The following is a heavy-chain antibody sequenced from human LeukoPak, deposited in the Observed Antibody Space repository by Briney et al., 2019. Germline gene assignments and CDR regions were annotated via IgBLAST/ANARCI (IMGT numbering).Heavy chain of an antibody. D-gene: IGHD3-10*01. J-gene: IGHJ4*02. CDR2: ISSSSSTI. Sequence: GGSLRLSCAASGFTFSSYSMNWVRQAPGKGLEWVSYISSSSSTIYYADSVKGRFTISRDNAKNSLYLQMNSLRAEDTAVYYCARDRGQWYYYGSGSYYPDYWGQGTLVTVSS. V-gene: IGHV3-48*01. CDR3: ARDRGQWYYYGSGSYYPDY. CDR1: GFTFSSYS.